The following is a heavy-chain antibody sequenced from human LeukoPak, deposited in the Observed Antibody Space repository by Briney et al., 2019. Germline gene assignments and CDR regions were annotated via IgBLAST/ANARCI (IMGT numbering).Heavy chain of an antibody. V-gene: IGHV4-39*07. J-gene: IGHJ4*02. D-gene: IGHD4-17*01. Sequence: KPSETLSLTCTVSGGSISSSSYYWGWIRQPPGKGLEWIGSIYYSGSTNYNPSLKSRVTISVDTSKNQFSLKLSSVTAADTAVYYCARSDGDYIQYFDYWGQGTLVTVSS. CDR2: IYYSGST. CDR3: ARSDGDYIQYFDY. CDR1: GGSISSSSYY.